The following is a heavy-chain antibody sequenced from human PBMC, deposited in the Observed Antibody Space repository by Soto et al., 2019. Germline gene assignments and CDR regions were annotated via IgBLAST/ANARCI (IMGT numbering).Heavy chain of an antibody. CDR1: GGSMSSYY. V-gene: IGHV4-4*07. J-gene: IGHJ5*02. D-gene: IGHD3-3*01. Sequence: SETLSLTCTVSGGSMSSYYWTWIRQPAGKGLEWIGRVYSSGGTHYNPSLKSRVTISIDTSKNQLSLRLLSVTDADTAVYFCARGQRFSDWFDPWGQGTLVTVSS. CDR3: ARGQRFSDWFDP. CDR2: VYSSGGT.